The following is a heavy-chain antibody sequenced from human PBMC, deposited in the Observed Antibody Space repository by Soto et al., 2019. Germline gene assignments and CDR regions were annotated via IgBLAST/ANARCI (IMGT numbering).Heavy chain of an antibody. Sequence: VGSLKISCKGSGYTFTDYWIGWVRQLPGKGLEWMGIIYPGDADTRYSPSFQGHVTITVDKSTSTAYLQWNTLKASDTAMYYCARHISTFRYYYYAMDVWGQGTTVTVSS. J-gene: IGHJ6*02. CDR2: IYPGDADT. CDR3: ARHISTFRYYYYAMDV. D-gene: IGHD2-2*01. V-gene: IGHV5-51*01. CDR1: GYTFTDYW.